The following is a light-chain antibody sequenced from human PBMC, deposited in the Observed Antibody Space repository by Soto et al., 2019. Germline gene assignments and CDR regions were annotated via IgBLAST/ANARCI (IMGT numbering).Light chain of an antibody. V-gene: IGKV3-15*01. CDR3: QQYNNWRET. Sequence: EIVMTQAPATRSVSPGERATLSCRASQSVSSNLAWYQQKPGQAPRLLIYGASTRATGIPARFSGSGSGTEFTLTISSLQSEDFAVYYCQQYNNWRETFGGGTKVEIK. CDR1: QSVSSN. CDR2: GAS. J-gene: IGKJ4*01.